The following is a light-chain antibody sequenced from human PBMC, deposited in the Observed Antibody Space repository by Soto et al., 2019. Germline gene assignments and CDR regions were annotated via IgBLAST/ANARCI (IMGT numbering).Light chain of an antibody. CDR3: QQYYDSPIT. CDR1: QSVSSN. J-gene: IGKJ5*01. CDR2: GAS. Sequence: EILMTQSPSTLSVSPGERATLSCGASQSVSSNLAWYQQKPGQAPRLLIYGASTRATGIPARFSGSGSGTEFTLTISSLQSEDFAVYYCQQYYDSPITFGQGTRLEIK. V-gene: IGKV3-15*01.